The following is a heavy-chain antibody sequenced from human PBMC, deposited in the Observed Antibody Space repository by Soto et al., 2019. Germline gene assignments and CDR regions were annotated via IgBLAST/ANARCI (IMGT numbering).Heavy chain of an antibody. Sequence: WGSLRLSCKSSDFMFNSSAMTWVRQAPGQGLQWVASVSDNGGSRGGTYYADSVKGRFTISRDNSKNTLYLQLDSLTGADTAVYYCARAKAVVIAALDIWGQGTIVTVSS. CDR1: DFMFNSSA. V-gene: IGHV3-23*01. CDR3: ARAKAVVIAALDI. CDR2: VSDNGGSRGGT. J-gene: IGHJ3*02. D-gene: IGHD2-21*01.